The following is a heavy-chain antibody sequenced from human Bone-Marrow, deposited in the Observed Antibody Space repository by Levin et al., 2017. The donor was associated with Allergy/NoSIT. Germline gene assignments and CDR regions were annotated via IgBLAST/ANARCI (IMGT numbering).Heavy chain of an antibody. CDR1: GGSFSGYF. V-gene: IGHV4-34*01. D-gene: IGHD3-3*01. CDR3: ARVPFCSDGVCYRGWFDP. Sequence: SETLSLTCAVNGGSFSGYFWSWIRQPPGKGLEWIGEINHRGSSEYNPSLKSQVTISVDPSKNQFSLQLRSVTVAATAVYYCARVPFCSDGVCYRGWFDPWGPGTLVIVSS. J-gene: IGHJ5*02. CDR2: INHRGSS.